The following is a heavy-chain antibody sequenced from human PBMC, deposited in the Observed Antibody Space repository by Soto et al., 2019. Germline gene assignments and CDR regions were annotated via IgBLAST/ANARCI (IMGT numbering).Heavy chain of an antibody. CDR3: ARVNAHSNSGGVFDN. CDR1: GYTFSDYY. CDR2: INPNGGTT. V-gene: IGHV1-46*01. J-gene: IGHJ4*02. Sequence: QVQLVQSGAEVREPGASVKLSCKASGYTFSDYYIHWVRQAPGQGLEWVGLINPNGGTTDYAQKCQGRVTLPGDTSRSTIYIHLTSLKFADTALFYCARVNAHSNSGGVFDNWGQGTLVTVSS. D-gene: IGHD6-13*01.